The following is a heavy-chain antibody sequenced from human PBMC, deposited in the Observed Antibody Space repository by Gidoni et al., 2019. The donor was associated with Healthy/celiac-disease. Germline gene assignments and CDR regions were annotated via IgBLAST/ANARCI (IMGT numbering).Heavy chain of an antibody. CDR3: AHRLSAYDFWSGYFTVHDAFDI. D-gene: IGHD3-3*01. V-gene: IGHV2-5*02. J-gene: IGHJ3*02. CDR1: GFSLRTSGAG. Sequence: QVTLKDSGPTLVKPTQTRTLTCTVSGFSLRTSGAGVSWIRQPPGQALEWLALIYWDDDKRYSPSLKSRLTITKDTSKNQVVLTMTNMDPVDTATYYCAHRLSAYDFWSGYFTVHDAFDIWGQGSMVTVSS. CDR2: IYWDDDK.